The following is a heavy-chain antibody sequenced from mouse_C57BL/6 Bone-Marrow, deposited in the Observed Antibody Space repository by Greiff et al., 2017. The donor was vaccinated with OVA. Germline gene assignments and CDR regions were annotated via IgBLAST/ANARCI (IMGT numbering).Heavy chain of an antibody. V-gene: IGHV1-69*01. CDR1: GYTFTSYW. CDR2: IDPSDSYT. CDR3: ARWFPGAY. J-gene: IGHJ3*01. Sequence: LQQPGAELVMPGASVKLSCKASGYTFTSYWMHWVKQRPGQGLEWIGEIDPSDSYTNYNQKFKGKSTLTVDKSSSTAYMQLSSLTSEDSAVYYCARWFPGAYWGQGTLVTVSA. D-gene: IGHD2-2*01.